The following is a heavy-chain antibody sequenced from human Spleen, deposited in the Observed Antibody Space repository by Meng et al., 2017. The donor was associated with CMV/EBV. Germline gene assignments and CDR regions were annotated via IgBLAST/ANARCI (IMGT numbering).Heavy chain of an antibody. V-gene: IGHV3-21*01. D-gene: IGHD3-3*01. Sequence: GESLKISCAASGFTFSTYSMNWVRQAPGKGLEWVSSISSSSTYIYYADSVKGRFTIYRDNAKNSLYLQMNSLRAEDTAVYYCARNLYDFWSGYRWGQGPLVTVSS. J-gene: IGHJ4*02. CDR2: ISSSSTYI. CDR1: GFTFSTYS. CDR3: ARNLYDFWSGYR.